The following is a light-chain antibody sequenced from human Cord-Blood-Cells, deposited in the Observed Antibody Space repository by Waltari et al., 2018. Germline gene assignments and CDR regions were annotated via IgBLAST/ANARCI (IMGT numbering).Light chain of an antibody. V-gene: IGKV1-39*01. Sequence: DIQMTQSPSSLSASVGDRVTITCRASQSISSYLNWYQQQPGKAPKLLIYAASSLQSGVSSRFXGSGSGTDFTLTISSLQPEDFATYYCQQSYSTPFTFGPGTKVDIK. CDR2: AAS. J-gene: IGKJ3*01. CDR3: QQSYSTPFT. CDR1: QSISSY.